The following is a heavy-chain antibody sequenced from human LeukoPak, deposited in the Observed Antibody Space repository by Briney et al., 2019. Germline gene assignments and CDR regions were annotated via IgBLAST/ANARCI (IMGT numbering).Heavy chain of an antibody. Sequence: GGSLRLSCAASGFTVSNNYISWVRQAPGKGLEWVAVIYSGGSTKYADSVKARFTISRDNSKNTVYLQMNSLRADDTAVYYCARATLDNWGQGTLLTVPS. CDR1: GFTVSNNY. J-gene: IGHJ4*02. CDR3: ARATLDN. V-gene: IGHV3-53*01. CDR2: IYSGGST.